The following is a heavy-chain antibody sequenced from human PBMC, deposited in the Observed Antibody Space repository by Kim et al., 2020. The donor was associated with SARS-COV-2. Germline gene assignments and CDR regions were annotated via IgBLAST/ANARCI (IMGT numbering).Heavy chain of an antibody. CDR3: ARLGGDLGITMVRGVTLYYFDY. D-gene: IGHD3-10*01. J-gene: IGHJ4*02. CDR2: ISSSSSYT. V-gene: IGHV3-11*06. Sequence: GGSLRLSCAASGFTFSDYYMSWIRQAPGKGLEWVSYISSSSSYTNYADSVKGRFTISRDNAKNSLYLQMNSLRAEDTAVYYCARLGGDLGITMVRGVTLYYFDYWGQGTLVTVSS. CDR1: GFTFSDYY.